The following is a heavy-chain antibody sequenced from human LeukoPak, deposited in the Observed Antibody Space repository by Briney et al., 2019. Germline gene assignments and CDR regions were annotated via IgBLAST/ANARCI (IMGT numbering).Heavy chain of an antibody. Sequence: NPSETLSLTCTVSGGSISSYYWSWIRQPPGKGLEWIGEINHSGSTNYNPSLKSRVTISVDTSKNQFSLKLSSVTAADTAVYYCARHPSYWGQGTLVTVSS. CDR2: INHSGST. V-gene: IGHV4-34*01. CDR3: ARHPSY. J-gene: IGHJ4*02. CDR1: GGSISSYY.